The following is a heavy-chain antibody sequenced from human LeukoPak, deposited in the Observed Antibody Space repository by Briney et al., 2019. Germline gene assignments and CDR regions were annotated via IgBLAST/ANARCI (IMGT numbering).Heavy chain of an antibody. CDR2: ISSSSSDT. D-gene: IGHD5-24*01. J-gene: IGHJ4*02. CDR1: GFTFSDYY. Sequence: AGSLRLSCAASGFTFSDYYMSWIRQAPGQGLEWVSYISSSSSDTNYADSVKGRFTISRDNAKKSLYLQMNSLRAEDTAVYYCARGSRTIQLGDDYWGQGTLVTVSS. V-gene: IGHV3-11*06. CDR3: ARGSRTIQLGDDY.